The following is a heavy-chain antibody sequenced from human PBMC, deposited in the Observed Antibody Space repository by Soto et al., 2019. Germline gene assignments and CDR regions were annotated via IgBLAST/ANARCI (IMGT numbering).Heavy chain of an antibody. CDR2: INAGKGDT. CDR1: GYTFTDHA. V-gene: IGHV1-3*01. J-gene: IGHJ4*02. Sequence: ASVKVSCKASGYTFTDHAIHRVRQAPGQGLEWLGWINAGKGDTKYPQRFQGRVTITRDTSASTAYMELSSLRSEDTAVYYCARNILGGTTDYWGPGTLVTVSS. D-gene: IGHD1-7*01. CDR3: ARNILGGTTDY.